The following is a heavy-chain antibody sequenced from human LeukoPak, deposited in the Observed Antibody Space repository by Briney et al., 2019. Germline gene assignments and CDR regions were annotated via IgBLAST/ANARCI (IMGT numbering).Heavy chain of an antibody. D-gene: IGHD3-3*01. Sequence: AASVKVSCKASGYTFTSYGISWVRQAPGQGLEWMGWISAYNGNTNYAQKLQGRVTMTTDTSTSTAYMELRSLRSDDTALYYCARGAGYDFWSGYVPHYFDYWGQGTLVTVSS. CDR3: ARGAGYDFWSGYVPHYFDY. CDR1: GYTFTSYG. V-gene: IGHV1-18*01. J-gene: IGHJ4*02. CDR2: ISAYNGNT.